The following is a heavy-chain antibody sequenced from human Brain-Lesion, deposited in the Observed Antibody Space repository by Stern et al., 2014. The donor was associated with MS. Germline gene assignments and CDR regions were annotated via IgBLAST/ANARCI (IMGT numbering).Heavy chain of an antibody. CDR1: GYRFTSNW. D-gene: IGHD6-6*01. V-gene: IGHV5-51*01. J-gene: IGHJ4*02. CDR3: ARRGDSSSSGFDY. Sequence: EVQLVESGAEVKKPGESLKISCKGSGYRFTSNWIGWVRQLPGKGLEGMGIIWPGDSDTRYSPSFQGQVTISADKSISPAYLQWSSLQASDTAMYYCARRGDSSSSGFDYWGQGTLVIVSS. CDR2: IWPGDSDT.